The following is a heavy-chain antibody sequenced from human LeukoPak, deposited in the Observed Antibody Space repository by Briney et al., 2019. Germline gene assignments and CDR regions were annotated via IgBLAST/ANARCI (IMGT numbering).Heavy chain of an antibody. Sequence: SVKVSCKASGGTFSSYAISWVRQAPGQGLEWMGGIIPIFGTANYAQKFQGRVTITADESTSTAYMELSSLRSEDTAVYYCARERAYSSSWGYFDYWGQGTLVTVSS. J-gene: IGHJ4*02. CDR1: GGTFSSYA. V-gene: IGHV1-69*13. CDR2: IIPIFGTA. CDR3: ARERAYSSSWGYFDY. D-gene: IGHD6-13*01.